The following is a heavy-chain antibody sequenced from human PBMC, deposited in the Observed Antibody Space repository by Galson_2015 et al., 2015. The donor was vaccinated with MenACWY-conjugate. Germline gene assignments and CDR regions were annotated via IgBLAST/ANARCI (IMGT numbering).Heavy chain of an antibody. Sequence: SVKVSCKASGYTFTRYPMNWVRQAPGQGLEWMGWINTNTGNPTYAQGFTGRFVFSLDTSVSTAYLQISSLKAEDTAVYYCARDIKGTTQWLVPPYYYYGMDVWGQGTTVTVSS. D-gene: IGHD6-19*01. CDR3: ARDIKGTTQWLVPPYYYYGMDV. J-gene: IGHJ6*02. V-gene: IGHV7-4-1*02. CDR1: GYTFTRYP. CDR2: INTNTGNP.